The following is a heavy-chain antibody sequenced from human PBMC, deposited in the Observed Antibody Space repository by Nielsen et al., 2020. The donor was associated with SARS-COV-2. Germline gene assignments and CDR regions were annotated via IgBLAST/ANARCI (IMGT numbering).Heavy chain of an antibody. Sequence: SETLSLTCTVSGASVTSTGLYWSWIRQPPGKGLEWIGFVYYSGHSNYNPSLKSRVTISVDTSNNQVSLKLSSVTAADTAVYYCARDRGDGYNSGVDSWGQGTLVTVSS. D-gene: IGHD5-24*01. CDR3: ARDRGDGYNSGVDS. CDR2: VYYSGHS. J-gene: IGHJ4*02. V-gene: IGHV4-61*08. CDR1: GASVTSTGLY.